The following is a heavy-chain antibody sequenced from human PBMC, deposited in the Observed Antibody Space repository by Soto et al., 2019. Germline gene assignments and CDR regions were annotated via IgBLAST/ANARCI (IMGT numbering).Heavy chain of an antibody. CDR1: GYTFTSYG. D-gene: IGHD4-17*01. V-gene: IGHV1-18*01. J-gene: IGHJ4*02. Sequence: QVQLVQSGAEVKKPGASVKVSCEASGYTFTSYGISWVRQAPGQGLEWMGWISAYNGNTNYAQKLQGRVTMTTDTTTSTAYRELRRLRSDDTAVYYCARGPGGVEYGDYDYWGQGTLVTVSS. CDR3: ARGPGGVEYGDYDY. CDR2: ISAYNGNT.